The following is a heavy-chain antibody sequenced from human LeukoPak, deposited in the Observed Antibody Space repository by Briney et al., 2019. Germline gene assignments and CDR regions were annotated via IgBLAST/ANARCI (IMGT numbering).Heavy chain of an antibody. V-gene: IGHV3-74*01. CDR2: INGDGRNI. J-gene: IGHJ4*02. D-gene: IGHD1-7*01. CDR1: GFTFSSYW. CDR3: ATNLNYRFDY. Sequence: GGSLRLSCVASGFTFSSYWMHWVRQDPRKGLVWVSRINGDGRNINYADSVRGRFTISRDNAKNTLYLQMNTLRVEDTAVYYCATNLNYRFDYWGQGILVTVSS.